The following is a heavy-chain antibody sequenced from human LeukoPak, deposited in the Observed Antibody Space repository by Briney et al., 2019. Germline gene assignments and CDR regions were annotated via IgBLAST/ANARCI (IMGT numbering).Heavy chain of an antibody. CDR2: IYYSGST. V-gene: IGHV4-61*01. D-gene: IGHD3-22*01. Sequence: SQTLSLTCTVSGGSISSGNYYWSWIRQPPGKGLEWIGYIYYSGSTNYNPSLKSRVTISVDTSKNQFSLKLSSVTAADTAVYYCARWTMIGPRGSHGFDYWGQGTLVTVSS. CDR1: GGSISSGNYY. J-gene: IGHJ4*02. CDR3: ARWTMIGPRGSHGFDY.